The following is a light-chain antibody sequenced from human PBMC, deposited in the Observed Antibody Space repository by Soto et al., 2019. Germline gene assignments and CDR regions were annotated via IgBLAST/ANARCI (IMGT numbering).Light chain of an antibody. V-gene: IGKV3-20*01. J-gene: IGKJ2*01. CDR2: GSS. Sequence: EIVLTQSPGTLSLFPGERATLSCRASQTISSSFVAWYQQKPGQAPRLLIYGSSTRATSIPDRVSGSGSGTDFTVTITRLDPEDFAVYYCQQFGISPRTFGQGTKLE. CDR1: QTISSSF. CDR3: QQFGISPRT.